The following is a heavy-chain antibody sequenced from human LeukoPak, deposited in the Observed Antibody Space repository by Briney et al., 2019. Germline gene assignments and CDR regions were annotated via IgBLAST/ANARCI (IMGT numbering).Heavy chain of an antibody. D-gene: IGHD3-16*02. V-gene: IGHV4-59*08. CDR1: GGSVRSYY. CDR2: IYYSGTT. J-gene: IGHJ4*02. CDR3: ARVRGLGVISPYFDY. Sequence: SETLSLTCTVSGGSVRSYYWTWIRQPPGKGLEWIGYIYYSGTTNYNPSLKSRVTISVDTSKNQSPLKLSSVTAADTAVYYCARVRGLGVISPYFDYWGQGTLVTVSS.